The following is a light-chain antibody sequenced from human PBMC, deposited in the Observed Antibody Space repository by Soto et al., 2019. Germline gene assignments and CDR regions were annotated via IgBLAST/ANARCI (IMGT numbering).Light chain of an antibody. CDR2: EVN. CDR1: SSDVGGYNY. J-gene: IGLJ1*01. V-gene: IGLV2-14*01. CDR3: NSYTSSITYV. Sequence: QSALTQPASVSGSPGQSITISCTGTSSDVGGYNYVSWYQQHPGKAPKLMIYEVNNRPSGVSNRFSGSKSGNVASLTISGIQAEDEADYYCNSYTSSITYVFGPGTKLTVL.